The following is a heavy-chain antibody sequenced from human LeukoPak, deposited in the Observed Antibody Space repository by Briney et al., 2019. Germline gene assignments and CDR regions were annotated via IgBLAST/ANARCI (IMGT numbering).Heavy chain of an antibody. CDR1: GFTFSSYG. V-gene: IGHV3-33*01. CDR3: ARDSGFGESQYFDY. J-gene: IGHJ4*02. CDR2: IWYDGSNK. Sequence: GGSLRLSCAASGFTFSSYGMHWVRQAPGKGLEWVAVIWYDGSNKYYADSVKGRFAISRDNSKNTLYLQMNSLRAEDTAVYYCARDSGFGESQYFDYGGQGTLVTVSS. D-gene: IGHD3-10*01.